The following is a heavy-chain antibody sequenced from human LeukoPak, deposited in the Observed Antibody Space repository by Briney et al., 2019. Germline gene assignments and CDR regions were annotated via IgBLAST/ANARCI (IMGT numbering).Heavy chain of an antibody. Sequence: GGSLRLSCAASGFALSDYYMSWIRQAPGKGLEWVSYISSSSIYTNYAASVKGRFTISRDNAKNSLYLQMNSLRAEDTAVYYCARDREYYFDYWGQGTLVTVSS. CDR1: GFALSDYY. V-gene: IGHV3-11*06. CDR3: ARDREYYFDY. J-gene: IGHJ4*02. CDR2: ISSSSIYT.